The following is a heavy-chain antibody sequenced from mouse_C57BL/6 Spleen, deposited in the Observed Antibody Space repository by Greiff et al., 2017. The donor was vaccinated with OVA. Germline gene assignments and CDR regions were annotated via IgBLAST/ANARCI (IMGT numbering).Heavy chain of an antibody. J-gene: IGHJ4*01. CDR2: IDPSDSET. Sequence: QVQLQQPGAELVRPGSSVKLSCKASGYTFTSYWLHWVKQRPIQGLEWIGNIDPSDSETHYNQKVKDKATLTVDKSSSTAYMQHSSLTSEDSAVYYCSRARGGSSYVRAMDYWGQGTSVTVSS. CDR3: SRARGGSSYVRAMDY. V-gene: IGHV1-52*01. D-gene: IGHD1-1*01. CDR1: GYTFTSYW.